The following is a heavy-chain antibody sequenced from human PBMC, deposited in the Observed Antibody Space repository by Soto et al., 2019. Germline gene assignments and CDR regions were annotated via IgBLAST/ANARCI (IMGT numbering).Heavy chain of an antibody. Sequence: LRLSCAASGFTFNNYGMHWVRQAPGKGLEWVAVIWYDGSHESYADSVKGRFTISRDNSKNTLYLQMNSLRAEDTAVYYCARDRYSYDSRAYQGVDWYFDLWGRGTLVTVSS. CDR3: ARDRYSYDSRAYQGVDWYFDL. CDR2: IWYDGSHE. V-gene: IGHV3-33*01. J-gene: IGHJ2*01. D-gene: IGHD3-22*01. CDR1: GFTFNNYG.